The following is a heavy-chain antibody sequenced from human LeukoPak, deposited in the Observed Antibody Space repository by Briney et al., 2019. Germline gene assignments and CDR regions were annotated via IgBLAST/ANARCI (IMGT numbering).Heavy chain of an antibody. CDR2: IYSGGRT. CDR1: GFTVSSNY. CDR3: ARGNSFDY. J-gene: IGHJ4*02. V-gene: IGHV3-66*01. Sequence: GGSLRLSCAASGFTVSSNYMSWVRQAPGKGLDWVSGIYSGGRTYYADSVKGRFTISRDNAKNTLYLQMNSLRVEDTAVYYCARGNSFDYWGQGTLVTVSP.